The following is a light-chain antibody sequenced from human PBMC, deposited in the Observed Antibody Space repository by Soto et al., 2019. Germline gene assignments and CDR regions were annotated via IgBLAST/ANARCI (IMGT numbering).Light chain of an antibody. J-gene: IGLJ3*02. CDR1: SSDVGGYNY. V-gene: IGLV2-14*01. Sequence: QSALTQPASVSGSPGQSITISCTGTSSDVGGYNYVSWSQQHPGKVPKLILSEVSNRPYGVSNRFAGSKSGNTASLAISGLQAEDEADYYCSSYTTSYTQVFGGGTKLTVL. CDR3: SSYTTSYTQV. CDR2: EVS.